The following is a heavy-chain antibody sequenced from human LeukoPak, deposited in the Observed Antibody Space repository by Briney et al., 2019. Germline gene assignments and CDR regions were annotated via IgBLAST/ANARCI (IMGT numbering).Heavy chain of an antibody. CDR3: ARDGSGSGSYLSWFDP. Sequence: ASVKVSCKASGYTFTSYDINWVRQATGQGLEWMGWMNPNSGNTGYAQKFQGRVTMTRNTSISTAYMELSSVRSEDTAVYYCARDGSGSGSYLSWFDPWGQGTLVTVSS. D-gene: IGHD3-10*01. J-gene: IGHJ5*02. V-gene: IGHV1-8*01. CDR2: MNPNSGNT. CDR1: GYTFTSYD.